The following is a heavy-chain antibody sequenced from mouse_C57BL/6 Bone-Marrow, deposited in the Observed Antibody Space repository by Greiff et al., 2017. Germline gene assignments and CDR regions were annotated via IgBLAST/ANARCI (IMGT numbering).Heavy chain of an antibody. CDR2: ISGGGGNT. Sequence: EVKLMESGGGLVKPGGSLKLSCAASGFTFSSYTMSWVRQTPEKRLEWVATISGGGGNTYYPDSVKGRFTIARDNAKNTLYLQMSSLRSEDTALYYCARSPFAYWGQGTLVTVSA. J-gene: IGHJ3*01. V-gene: IGHV5-9*01. CDR3: ARSPFAY. CDR1: GFTFSSYT.